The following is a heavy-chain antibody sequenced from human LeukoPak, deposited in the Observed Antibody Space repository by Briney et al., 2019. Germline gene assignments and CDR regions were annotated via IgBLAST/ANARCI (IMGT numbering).Heavy chain of an antibody. CDR2: IYPGDSDT. CDR1: GYSFTSYW. V-gene: IGHV5-51*01. D-gene: IGHD3-10*01. J-gene: IGHJ4*02. CDR3: ARLPYGSGSNGYFDY. Sequence: RGESLKISCKGSGYSFTSYWIGWVRQTPGKVLEWMGIIYPGDSDTRYSPSFQGHVTISADKSISTAYLQWSSLKASDTAMYYCARLPYGSGSNGYFDYWGQGTLVTVSS.